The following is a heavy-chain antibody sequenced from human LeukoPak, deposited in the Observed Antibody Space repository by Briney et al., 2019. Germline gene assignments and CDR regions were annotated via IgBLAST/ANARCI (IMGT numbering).Heavy chain of an antibody. CDR1: GFTFSSYG. J-gene: IGHJ4*02. CDR3: AKDCTLYTDYGCFDY. D-gene: IGHD3-16*01. Sequence: GGSLRLSCTTSGFTFSSYGMHWVRQAPGKGLEWVAFIRRDGSNKNYAESVKGRFTISSDNFKNTLYLQMNSLRPEDTAVYYCAKDCTLYTDYGCFDYWGLGTLVTVPS. CDR2: IRRDGSNK. V-gene: IGHV3-30*02.